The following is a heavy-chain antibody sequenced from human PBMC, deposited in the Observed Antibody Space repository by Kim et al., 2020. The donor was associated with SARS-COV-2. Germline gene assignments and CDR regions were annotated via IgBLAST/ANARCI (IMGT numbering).Heavy chain of an antibody. V-gene: IGHV3-30*03. Sequence: YYADPGKGRFTISRDNSKNTLYLQINSLRVEDTAVYFCARDSDDSGSFFDYWGQGTLVTVSS. D-gene: IGHD3-10*01. CDR3: ARDSDDSGSFFDY. J-gene: IGHJ4*02.